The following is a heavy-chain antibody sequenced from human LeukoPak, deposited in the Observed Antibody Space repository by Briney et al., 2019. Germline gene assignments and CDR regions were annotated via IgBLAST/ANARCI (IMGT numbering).Heavy chain of an antibody. CDR1: GGSISSYY. V-gene: IGHV4-59*01. CDR2: IYYSGST. J-gene: IGHJ1*01. CDR3: ARLYSSSRTGYFQH. D-gene: IGHD6-13*01. Sequence: SETLSLTCTVSGGSISSYYWSWIRQPPGKGLEWIGYIYYSGSTNYNPSLKSRVTISVDTSKNQFSLKLSSVTAADTAVYYCARLYSSSRTGYFQHWGQGTLVTVSS.